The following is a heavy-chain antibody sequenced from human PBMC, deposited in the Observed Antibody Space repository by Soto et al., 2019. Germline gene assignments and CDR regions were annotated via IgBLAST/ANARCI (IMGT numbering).Heavy chain of an antibody. Sequence: SEPLSLTCTVSGGSISSYYWSWIRQPPGKGLEWIGYIYYSGSTNYNPSLKSRVTISVDTSKNQFSLKMTSVTAADTAVYYCARLNGYCTRGSCHGHYAMDVWGQGTTVTVSS. CDR3: ARLNGYCTRGSCHGHYAMDV. V-gene: IGHV4-59*08. CDR2: IYYSGST. CDR1: GGSISSYY. D-gene: IGHD2-15*01. J-gene: IGHJ6*02.